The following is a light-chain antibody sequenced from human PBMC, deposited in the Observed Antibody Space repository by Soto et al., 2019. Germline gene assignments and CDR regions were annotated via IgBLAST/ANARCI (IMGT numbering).Light chain of an antibody. V-gene: IGKV3-20*01. CDR2: AAS. CDR3: HQSGGSLSWT. CDR1: QSVSRK. J-gene: IGKJ1*01. Sequence: ELVVTQSPATLSVSLGERSTLSCRAGQSVSRKLAWYQQKPRQPPRLLIYAASTRATGIPERFSGSGSGTDFTLTISRLEHEDFAVYYCHQSGGSLSWTFGQGTKVDI.